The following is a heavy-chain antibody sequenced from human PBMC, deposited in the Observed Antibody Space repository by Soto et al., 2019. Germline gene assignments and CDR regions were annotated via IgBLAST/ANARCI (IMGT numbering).Heavy chain of an antibody. CDR2: ISAYNGNT. J-gene: IGHJ6*02. D-gene: IGHD2-2*01. CDR1: GYTFTSYG. CDR3: ALGYCSSTSCYYYYYYGMDV. V-gene: IGHV1-18*01. Sequence: GPVKVSCKASGYTFTSYGISWVRQAPGQGLEWMGWISAYNGNTNYAQKLQGRVTMTTDTSTSTAYMELRSLRSDDTAVYYCALGYCSSTSCYYYYYYGMDVWGQGTTVTVSS.